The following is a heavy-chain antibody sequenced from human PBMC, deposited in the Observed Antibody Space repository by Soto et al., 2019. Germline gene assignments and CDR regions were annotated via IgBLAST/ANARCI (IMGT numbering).Heavy chain of an antibody. D-gene: IGHD3-22*01. V-gene: IGHV3-15*07. J-gene: IGHJ4*01. CDR2: VKSKNDGGTT. Sequence: PGGSLRLSCAASGVTFGNAWSNWVRQAPGKGLEWVGRVKSKNDGGTTDFAAPVKGRFAISRDDSKNMVYLEMNSLQTEDTAIYYCTTDSYITSIIVRFDYWGHGTLVTVSS. CDR3: TTDSYITSIIVRFDY. CDR1: GVTFGNAW.